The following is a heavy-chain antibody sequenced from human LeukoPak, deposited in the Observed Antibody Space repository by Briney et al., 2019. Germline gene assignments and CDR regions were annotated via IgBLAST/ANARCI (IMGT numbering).Heavy chain of an antibody. CDR3: TRGTGNYNYFDY. J-gene: IGHJ4*02. CDR1: GFTFSSNW. D-gene: IGHD3/OR15-3a*01. CDR2: INRDGSTS. V-gene: IGHV3-74*01. Sequence: GGSLRLSCAASGFTFSSNWMHWVRQVPGKGLVWVSRINRDGSTSSYADFVKGRFTISRDNAKNTMYLQMNSLRAEDTALYFCTRGTGNYNYFDYWGQGTLVTVSS.